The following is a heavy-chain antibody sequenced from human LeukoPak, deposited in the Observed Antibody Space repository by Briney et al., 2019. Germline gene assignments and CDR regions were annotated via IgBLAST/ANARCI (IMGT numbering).Heavy chain of an antibody. D-gene: IGHD5-12*01. CDR3: ARDRSSYEYYFDH. CDR2: ISYDGSNK. V-gene: IGHV3-30-3*01. CDR1: GXTFSNYA. Sequence: GGSLRLSCAASGXTFSNYAMHWVRQAPGKGLEWVVVISYDGSNKYYAVYVKGRFTISRDNSTNTLYLQMNSLRAEDTAVFYCARDRSSYEYYFDHWGQGTLVTVSS. J-gene: IGHJ4*02.